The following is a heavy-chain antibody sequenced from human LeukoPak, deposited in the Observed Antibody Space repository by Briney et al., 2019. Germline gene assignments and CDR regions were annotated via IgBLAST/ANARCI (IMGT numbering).Heavy chain of an antibody. V-gene: IGHV1-69*05. Sequence: SVKVSCKASGGTFSSYAISWVRQAPGQGLEWMGGIIPIFGTANYAQKFQGRVTITTDESTSTAYMELSSLRSEDTAAYYCAREDDGYNPTGYWGQGTLVTVSS. CDR1: GGTFSSYA. D-gene: IGHD5-24*01. CDR3: AREDDGYNPTGY. J-gene: IGHJ4*02. CDR2: IIPIFGTA.